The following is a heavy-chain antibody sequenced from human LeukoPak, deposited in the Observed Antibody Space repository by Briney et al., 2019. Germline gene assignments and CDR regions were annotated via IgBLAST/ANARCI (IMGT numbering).Heavy chain of an antibody. D-gene: IGHD3-10*01. V-gene: IGHV3-30*18. CDR3: AKLVRGVTEPPLDY. J-gene: IGHJ4*02. CDR1: GFTFSSYG. CDR2: ISYDGSNK. Sequence: PGGSLRLSCAASGFTFSSYGMHWVRQAPGKGLEWVAVISYDGSNKYYADSVKGRFTISRDNSKNTLYLQMNSLRAEDTAVYYCAKLVRGVTEPPLDYWGQGTLVTVSS.